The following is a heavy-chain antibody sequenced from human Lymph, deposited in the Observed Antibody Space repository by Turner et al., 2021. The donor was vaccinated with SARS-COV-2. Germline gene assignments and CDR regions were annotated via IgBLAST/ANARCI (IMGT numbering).Heavy chain of an antibody. Sequence: QVQLVQSGAEVKKPGSSVKVPCKASGGTFSSYGISWVRQAPGQGLEWMGGIIPILGIANYAQKFQGRVTITADKSTSTTYMELSSLRSEDTAVYYCARGPQDSYDDYWGQGTLVTVSS. V-gene: IGHV1-69*10. J-gene: IGHJ4*02. CDR1: GGTFSSYG. CDR3: ARGPQDSYDDY. D-gene: IGHD5-18*01. CDR2: IIPILGIA.